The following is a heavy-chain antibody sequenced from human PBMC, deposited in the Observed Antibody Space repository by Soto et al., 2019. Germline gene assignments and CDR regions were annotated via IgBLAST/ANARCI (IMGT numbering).Heavy chain of an antibody. CDR3: ARDPYSRYYFDY. CDR1: GFTFSSCA. V-gene: IGHV3-30-3*01. D-gene: IGHD4-4*01. CDR2: MSYGGSNK. Sequence: QVQLVESGGGVVQPGRSLRLSCAASGFTFSSCAMHWVRQTPGKGLEWVAVMSYGGSNKYYAASVKGRFTVSRDTSKNSLYLQMNSLRAEDTAVYYNARDPYSRYYFDYWGQGSLVTVSS. J-gene: IGHJ4*02.